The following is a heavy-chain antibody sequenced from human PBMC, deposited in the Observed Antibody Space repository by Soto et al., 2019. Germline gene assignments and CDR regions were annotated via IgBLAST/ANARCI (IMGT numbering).Heavy chain of an antibody. V-gene: IGHV3-30*18. Sequence: PGGSLRLSCAASGFTFSSYGMHWVRQAPGKGLEWVAVISYDGSNKYYADSVKGRFTISRDNSKNTLYLQMNSLRAEDTAVYYCAKDLGSMVRGVIISPRAPLGMDVWGQGTTVTVSS. CDR3: AKDLGSMVRGVIISPRAPLGMDV. D-gene: IGHD3-10*01. J-gene: IGHJ6*02. CDR2: ISYDGSNK. CDR1: GFTFSSYG.